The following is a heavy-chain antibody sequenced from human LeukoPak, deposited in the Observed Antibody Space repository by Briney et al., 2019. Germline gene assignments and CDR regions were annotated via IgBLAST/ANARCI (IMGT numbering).Heavy chain of an antibody. J-gene: IGHJ4*02. D-gene: IGHD2/OR15-2a*01. CDR3: AREGPRGNSQFDY. CDR1: GFTFSSYA. V-gene: IGHV3-33*08. Sequence: PGGSLRLSCAASGFTFSSYAMHWVRQAPGKGLEWVALIWYDGSNKYYTDSVKGRLTISRDNSKNTLYLQMNSLRAEDTAIYYCAREGPRGNSQFDYWGQGTLVTVFS. CDR2: IWYDGSNK.